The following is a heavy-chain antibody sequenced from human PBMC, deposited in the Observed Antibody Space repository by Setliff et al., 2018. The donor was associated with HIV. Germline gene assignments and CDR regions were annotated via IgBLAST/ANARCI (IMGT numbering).Heavy chain of an antibody. CDR3: AREARYQDRYYYYMDV. J-gene: IGHJ6*03. D-gene: IGHD1-20*01. CDR2: INPNSGGT. V-gene: IGHV1-2*02. Sequence: ASVKVSCKASGDAFTDYYIHWVRQAPGQGLEWMGWINPNSGGTNYAQKFQGRVTMTRDTSISTAFMDLSRLRSDDTAVYYCAREARYQDRYYYYMDVWGKGTTVTVSS. CDR1: GDAFTDYY.